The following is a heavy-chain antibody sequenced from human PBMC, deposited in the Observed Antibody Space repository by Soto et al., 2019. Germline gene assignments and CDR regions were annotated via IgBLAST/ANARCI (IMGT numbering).Heavy chain of an antibody. Sequence: SETLSLTCAVSGYSISSSNWWGWIRQPPGKGLEWIGYIYYSGTTNYNPSLKSRVTITEDTSKNQFSLKLSSVTAADTAVYYCARRYGGNFDYWGQGTLVTVSS. V-gene: IGHV4-28*01. CDR1: GYSISSSNW. J-gene: IGHJ4*02. D-gene: IGHD1-26*01. CDR2: IYYSGTT. CDR3: ARRYGGNFDY.